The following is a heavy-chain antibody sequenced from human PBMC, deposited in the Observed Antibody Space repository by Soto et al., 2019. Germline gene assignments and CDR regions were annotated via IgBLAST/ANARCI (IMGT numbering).Heavy chain of an antibody. CDR2: IWYDGSNK. Sequence: QVQLVESGGGVVQPGRSLRLSCAASGFTFSNYGMHWVRQAPGKGLEWVSVIWYDGSNKYYEDSVNGRFTIPRDNSNHPLYLPMSSLGAEDTAVYYWASAQRSGRVRFGGDRDVWGQGTTVTVSS. D-gene: IGHD3-16*01. V-gene: IGHV3-33*01. J-gene: IGHJ6*02. CDR1: GFTFSNYG. CDR3: ASAQRSGRVRFGGDRDV.